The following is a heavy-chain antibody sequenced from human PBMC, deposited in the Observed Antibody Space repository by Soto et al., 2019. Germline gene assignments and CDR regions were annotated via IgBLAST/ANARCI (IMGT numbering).Heavy chain of an antibody. D-gene: IGHD2-2*02. J-gene: IGHJ4*02. CDR2: MNTNSGNT. CDR1: GYTFTSYD. Sequence: QVQLVQSGAEVKKPGASVTVSCKASGYTFTSYDINWVRQATGQGLEWMGWMNTNSGNTGYAQKFQGRVTMARNTFISTAYMELSSVTSEDSAVYYCARLGYCSSTSCYMLRWRVGHEYAYFDYWAQGTLVTVSS. V-gene: IGHV1-8*01. CDR3: ARLGYCSSTSCYMLRWRVGHEYAYFDY.